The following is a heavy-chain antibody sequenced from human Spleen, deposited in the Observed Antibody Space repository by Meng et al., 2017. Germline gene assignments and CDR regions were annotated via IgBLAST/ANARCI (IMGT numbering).Heavy chain of an antibody. J-gene: IGHJ4*02. Sequence: ASVKVSCKASGYTFTGYYIHWVRQAPRQGLEWMGRINPNIGGTNYAQNFQGRVTMTRDTSISTAYMELSGLRSDDTAMYYCARDEDISAAGKLFGDYWGQGTLVTVSS. CDR3: ARDEDISAAGKLFGDY. CDR2: INPNIGGT. CDR1: GYTFTGYY. D-gene: IGHD6-13*01. V-gene: IGHV1-2*06.